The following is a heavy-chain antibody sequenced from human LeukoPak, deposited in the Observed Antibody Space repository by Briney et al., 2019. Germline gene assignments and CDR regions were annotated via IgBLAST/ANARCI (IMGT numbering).Heavy chain of an antibody. CDR2: ISDIGSI. Sequence: PSETLSLTCTVSGGSISSYYWSWLRQPPGKGLEWIAYISDIGSINYNPSLKSRVTISLDTSKNQFSLKLSSVTAADTAVFYCAGHHPRNTVDFWGQGTLVTVSS. D-gene: IGHD2-8*02. CDR1: GGSISSYY. V-gene: IGHV4-59*08. J-gene: IGHJ4*02. CDR3: AGHHPRNTVDF.